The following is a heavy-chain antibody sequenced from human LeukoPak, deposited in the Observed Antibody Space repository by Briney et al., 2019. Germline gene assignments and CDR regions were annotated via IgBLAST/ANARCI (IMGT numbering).Heavy chain of an antibody. D-gene: IGHD2-8*01. Sequence: GGSLRLSCAASGFTFSSYGMHWVRQAPGKGLVWVSCVSTDGSTTNYADSVKGRFTISRDNAKNTLYLQMNSLRVEDTAVYYCARDTNGLAYWGLGTRVTVSS. V-gene: IGHV3-74*01. CDR3: ARDTNGLAY. J-gene: IGHJ4*02. CDR2: VSTDGSTT. CDR1: GFTFSSYG.